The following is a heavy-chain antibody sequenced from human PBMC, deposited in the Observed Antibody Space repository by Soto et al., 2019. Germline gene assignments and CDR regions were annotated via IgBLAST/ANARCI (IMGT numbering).Heavy chain of an antibody. CDR1: GYTFTSYG. V-gene: IGHV1-18*01. D-gene: IGHD2-2*02. CDR3: ARDFVVVPAAIPYYYYGMDV. J-gene: IGHJ6*02. CDR2: ISAYNGNT. Sequence: ASVKVSCKASGYTFTSYGISWVRQAPGQGLEWMGWISAYNGNTNYAQKLQGRVTMTTDTSTSTAYMELRSLRSDDTAVYYCARDFVVVPAAIPYYYYGMDVWGQGTTVTVYS.